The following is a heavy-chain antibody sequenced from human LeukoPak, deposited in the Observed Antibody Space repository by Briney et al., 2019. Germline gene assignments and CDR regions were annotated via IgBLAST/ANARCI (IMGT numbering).Heavy chain of an antibody. CDR1: GGSISSSSYY. CDR2: IYHSGST. CDR3: ARVGRSVYAFDI. V-gene: IGHV4-39*07. J-gene: IGHJ3*02. Sequence: SETLSLTCTVSGGSISSSSYYWGWIRQPPGKGLEWIGSIYHSGSTNYNPSLKSRVTISVDKSKNQFSLKLSSVTAADTAVYYCARVGRSVYAFDIWGQGTMVTVSS. D-gene: IGHD5/OR15-5a*01.